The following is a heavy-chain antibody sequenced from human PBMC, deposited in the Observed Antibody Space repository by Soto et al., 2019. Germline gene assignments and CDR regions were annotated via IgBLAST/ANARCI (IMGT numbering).Heavy chain of an antibody. CDR2: IYYNGST. D-gene: IGHD6-6*01. V-gene: IGHV4-30-4*01. CDR1: GGSISSGYYY. Sequence: QVQLQESGPGLVKTSQTLSLTCTVSGGSISSGYYYCSWIRQPPGKGLEWIGYIYYNGSTNYNPSLKSRVTISVNTSKNQFSLKLSSVTAADTAVYYCARDIAARPDDYHYGMDVWGQGTTVTVSS. CDR3: ARDIAARPDDYHYGMDV. J-gene: IGHJ6*02.